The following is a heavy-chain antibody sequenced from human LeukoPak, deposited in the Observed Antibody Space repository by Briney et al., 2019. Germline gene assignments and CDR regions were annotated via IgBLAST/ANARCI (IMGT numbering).Heavy chain of an antibody. D-gene: IGHD6-19*01. V-gene: IGHV4-34*01. CDR2: INHSGST. Sequence: TSETLSLTCAVYGGSFSGYYWSWIRQPPGKGLEWIGEINHSGSTNYNPSLKSRVTISVDTSKNQFSLKLSFVTAADTAVYYCARAPVAVARYVYWGQGTLVTVSS. CDR1: GGSFSGYY. J-gene: IGHJ4*02. CDR3: ARAPVAVARYVY.